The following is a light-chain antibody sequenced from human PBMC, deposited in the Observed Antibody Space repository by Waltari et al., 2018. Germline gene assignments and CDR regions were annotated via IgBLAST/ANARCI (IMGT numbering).Light chain of an antibody. J-gene: IGLJ2*01. Sequence: QSVLAQPPPAPGTPGQRVTISCSGCGSNIGGNYSYWYQHLPGMAPKLLVYKNNQRPSGVPDRFSSSKSGTSASLAISGLRSEDEADYYCGVWDDTLRFVFGGETRLTVL. CDR3: GVWDDTLRFV. V-gene: IGLV1-47*01. CDR1: GSNIGGNY. CDR2: KNN.